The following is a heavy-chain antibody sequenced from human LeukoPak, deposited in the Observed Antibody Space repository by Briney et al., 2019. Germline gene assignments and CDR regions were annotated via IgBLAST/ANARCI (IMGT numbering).Heavy chain of an antibody. CDR3: ASSIAVAGRDYFDY. Sequence: SETLSLTCTVSGGSISSYYWSWIRQPPGKGLEWIGYIYYSGSTNYNPSLKSRVTISVDTSKNQFSLKLSSVTAADTAVYYCASSIAVAGRDYFDYWGQGTLVTVSS. D-gene: IGHD6-19*01. J-gene: IGHJ4*02. V-gene: IGHV4-59*01. CDR1: GGSISSYY. CDR2: IYYSGST.